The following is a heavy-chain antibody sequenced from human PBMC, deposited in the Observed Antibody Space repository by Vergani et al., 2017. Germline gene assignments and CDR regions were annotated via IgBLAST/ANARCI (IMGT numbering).Heavy chain of an antibody. CDR3: ARGPVRGKDFKYYYMDV. D-gene: IGHD3-10*01. CDR1: GFTFGDYA. CDR2: IRSKADGGTT. V-gene: IGHV3-49*03. J-gene: IGHJ6*03. Sequence: EVQLVESGGGLVQPGRSLRLSCTTSGFTFGDYAMSWFRQAPGKGLEWVGFIRSKADGGTTESAASVKGRFTISRDDSKSIAYLQMNSLKTEETAMYYCARGPVRGKDFKYYYMDVWGKGTTVTVSS.